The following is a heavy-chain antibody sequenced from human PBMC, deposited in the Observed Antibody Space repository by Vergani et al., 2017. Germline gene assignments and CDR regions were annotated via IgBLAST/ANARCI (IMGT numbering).Heavy chain of an antibody. CDR1: GGSISSSSYY. J-gene: IGHJ4*02. CDR2: INHSGST. V-gene: IGHV4-39*07. CDR3: YYSSGWYHDD. D-gene: IGHD6-19*01. Sequence: QLQLQESGPGLVKPSETLSLTCTVSGGSISSSSYYWSWIRQPPGKGLEWIGEINHSGSTNYNPSLKSRVTISVDTSKNQFSLKLSSVTAADTAVYYCYYSSGWYHDDWGQGTLVTVSS.